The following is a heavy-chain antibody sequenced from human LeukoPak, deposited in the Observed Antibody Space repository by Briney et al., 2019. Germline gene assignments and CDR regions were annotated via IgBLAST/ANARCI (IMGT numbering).Heavy chain of an antibody. V-gene: IGHV7-4-1*02. CDR3: ARETYYDILIGYYLDY. CDR1: GYTFTSYA. D-gene: IGHD3-9*01. Sequence: ASVKVSGKASGYTFTSYAMNWVRQAPGQGLEWMGWINTNTGNPTYAQGFTGRFVFSLDTSVSTAYLQISSLKAEDTAVYYCARETYYDILIGYYLDYWGQGTLVTVSS. J-gene: IGHJ4*02. CDR2: INTNTGNP.